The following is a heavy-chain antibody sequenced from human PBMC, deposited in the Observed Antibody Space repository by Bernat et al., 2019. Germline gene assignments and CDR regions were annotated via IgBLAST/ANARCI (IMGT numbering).Heavy chain of an antibody. CDR3: ARDHCSTISCSGLGFDP. J-gene: IGHJ5*02. CDR2: IHSNSRIV. V-gene: IGHV3-48*02. D-gene: IGHD2-2*01. Sequence: EVQLVESGGGLVQPGGSLRLSCAASGFDFSVYSMDWVRQAPGKGPEWLSYIHSNSRIVYYADSVRGRFTISRDNAKNSLYLQMDNLRDEDTAVYYCARDHCSTISCSGLGFDPWGQGTLVTVSS. CDR1: GFDFSVYS.